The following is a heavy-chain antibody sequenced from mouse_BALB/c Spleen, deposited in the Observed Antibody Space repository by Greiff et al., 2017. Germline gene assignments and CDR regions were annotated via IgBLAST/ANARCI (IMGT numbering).Heavy chain of an antibody. Sequence: EVQLVESGGGLVQPGGSRKLSCAASGFTFSSFGMHWVRQAPEKGLEWVAYISSGSSTIYYADTVKGRFTISRDNPKNTLFLQMTSLRSEDTAMYYCALGGKLGPFAYWGQGTLVTVSA. CDR1: GFTFSSFG. V-gene: IGHV5-17*02. CDR3: ALGGKLGPFAY. CDR2: ISSGSSTI. J-gene: IGHJ3*01. D-gene: IGHD4-1*01.